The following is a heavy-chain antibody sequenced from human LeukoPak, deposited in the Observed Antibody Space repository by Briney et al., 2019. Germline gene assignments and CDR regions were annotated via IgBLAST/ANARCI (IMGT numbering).Heavy chain of an antibody. CDR3: ARHRGSCSGGSCYEYFEY. Sequence: PSETLSLTCTVSGGSISSYYWSWIRQPPGKGLEWIGYIYYSGSTNYNPSLKSRVTISVDTSKNQFSLKLSSVTAADTAVYYCARHRGSCSGGSCYEYFEYWGQGTLVTVSS. CDR1: GGSISSYY. V-gene: IGHV4-59*01. D-gene: IGHD2-15*01. CDR2: IYYSGST. J-gene: IGHJ1*01.